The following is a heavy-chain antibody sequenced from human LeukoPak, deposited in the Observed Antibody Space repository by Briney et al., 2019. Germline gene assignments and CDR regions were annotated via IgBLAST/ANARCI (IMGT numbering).Heavy chain of an antibody. V-gene: IGHV4-4*07. CDR1: GGSISSYY. J-gene: IGHJ4*02. CDR2: IYTSGST. Sequence: PAETLSLICTVSGGSISSYYWSWIRQPAGKGLEWIGRIYTSGSTNHNPSLKSRVTMSLDTSKNQFSLNLRSVTAADTAVYYCAKVAKYYYGSETYFFFDHWGQGTLVTVSS. CDR3: AKVAKYYYGSETYFFFDH. D-gene: IGHD3-10*01.